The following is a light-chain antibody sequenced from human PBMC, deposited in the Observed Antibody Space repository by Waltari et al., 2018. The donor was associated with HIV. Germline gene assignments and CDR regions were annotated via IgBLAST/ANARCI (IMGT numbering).Light chain of an antibody. J-gene: IGLJ1*01. Sequence: SYELTHPPSVSVSPGQTARIPCSGDVLPKQYVYWYKQKPGQAPVLVIYKDSERPSGNPERLLDSSSGTRVTFASRGVKAEEEADYYCQSGDIRAPYVFGTGTKVTVL. V-gene: IGLV3-25*02. CDR2: KDS. CDR1: VLPKQY. CDR3: QSGDIRAPYV.